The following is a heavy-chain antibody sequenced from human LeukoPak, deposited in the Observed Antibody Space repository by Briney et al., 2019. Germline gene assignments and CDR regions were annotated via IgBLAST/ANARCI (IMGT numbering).Heavy chain of an antibody. V-gene: IGHV1-18*01. CDR1: GYTFTSYG. D-gene: IGHD6-13*01. CDR2: ISAYNGNT. Sequence: ASVKVSCKASGYTFTSYGISWVRQAPGQGLEWMGWISAYNGNTNYAQKLQGRVTMTTDTSTSTAYMELRSLRSDDTAVYYCAGDHQSIAAAGTEGFDPWGQGTLVTVSS. CDR3: AGDHQSIAAAGTEGFDP. J-gene: IGHJ5*02.